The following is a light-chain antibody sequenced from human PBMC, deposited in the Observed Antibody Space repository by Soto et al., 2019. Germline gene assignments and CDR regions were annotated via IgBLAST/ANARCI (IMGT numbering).Light chain of an antibody. V-gene: IGLV2-8*01. J-gene: IGLJ2*01. Sequence: QSALTQPPSAFGSPGQSVTISCTGTSSDVGGYKYVSWYQQHPGKAPKLMIYEVSKRPSGVPDRFSGSKSGNTASLTVSGLQAEDEADYYCSSYAGSNNLGVFGGGTKLTVL. CDR2: EVS. CDR3: SSYAGSNNLGV. CDR1: SSDVGGYKY.